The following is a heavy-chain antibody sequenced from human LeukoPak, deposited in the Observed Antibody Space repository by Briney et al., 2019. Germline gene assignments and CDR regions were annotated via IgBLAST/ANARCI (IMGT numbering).Heavy chain of an antibody. J-gene: IGHJ2*01. V-gene: IGHV4-31*03. Sequence: PSETLSLTCTVSGDSISSGGYYWSWIRQHPGKGLEWIGYIYYSGSTYYNPSLKSRVTISVDTSKNQFSLKLSSVTAADTAVYYCARLVGWYFDLWGRGTLVTVSS. CDR2: IYYSGST. CDR3: ARLVGWYFDL. CDR1: GDSISSGGYY.